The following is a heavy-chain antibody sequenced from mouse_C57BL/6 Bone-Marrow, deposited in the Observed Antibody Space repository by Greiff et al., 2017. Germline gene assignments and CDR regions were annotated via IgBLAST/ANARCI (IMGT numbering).Heavy chain of an antibody. Sequence: QVQLQQPGAELVKPGASVKMSCKASGYTFTSYWITWVKQRPGQGLEWIGDIYPGSGSTNYNEKFKSKATLTVDTSSRTAYMQLSSLTSEDSAVYYCARSGWSRVYFDYWGQGTTLTVAS. D-gene: IGHD2-3*01. CDR2: IYPGSGST. V-gene: IGHV1-55*01. CDR1: GYTFTSYW. CDR3: ARSGWSRVYFDY. J-gene: IGHJ2*01.